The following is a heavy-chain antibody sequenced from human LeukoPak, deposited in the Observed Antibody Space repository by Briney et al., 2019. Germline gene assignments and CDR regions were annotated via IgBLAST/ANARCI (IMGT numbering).Heavy chain of an antibody. CDR3: AKDQDDILTGYYIY. J-gene: IGHJ4*02. V-gene: IGHV3-30*04. CDR2: IADDGKDK. CDR1: GFTFSTYP. D-gene: IGHD3-9*01. Sequence: QPGRSLRLSCAASGFTFSTYPIHWVRQAPGKGLEWVAVIADDGKDKHYVESVKGRFTISRDNSKNTLYLQMNSLRVEDTAVYYCAKDQDDILTGYYIYWGQGTLVTVSS.